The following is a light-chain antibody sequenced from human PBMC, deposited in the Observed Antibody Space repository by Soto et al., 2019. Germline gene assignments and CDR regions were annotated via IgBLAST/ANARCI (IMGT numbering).Light chain of an antibody. CDR3: QQYYSAPLT. V-gene: IGKV4-1*01. CDR2: WAS. Sequence: DIVMTQSPDSLAVSLGERATINCKSSQSILYSSNNKNYLVWYQQKPGRPPKVLIYWASTRESGVPDRFSGSGSGTDFTLTISSLQAEDVAVYYCQQYYSAPLTFGGGTKVDIK. CDR1: QSILYSSNNKNY. J-gene: IGKJ4*01.